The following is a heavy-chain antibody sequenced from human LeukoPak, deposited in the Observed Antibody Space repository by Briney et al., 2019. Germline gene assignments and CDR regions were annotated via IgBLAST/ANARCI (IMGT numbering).Heavy chain of an antibody. CDR2: INHSGST. Sequence: SETLSLTCAVSGGSISSGGYSWSWIRQPPGKGLEWIGEINHSGSTNYNPSLKSRVTISVDTSKNQFSLKLSSVTAADTAVYYCARATHYDYIWGSYRFHNWFDPWGQGTLVTVSS. V-gene: IGHV4-34*01. CDR1: GGSISSGGYS. D-gene: IGHD3-16*02. J-gene: IGHJ5*02. CDR3: ARATHYDYIWGSYRFHNWFDP.